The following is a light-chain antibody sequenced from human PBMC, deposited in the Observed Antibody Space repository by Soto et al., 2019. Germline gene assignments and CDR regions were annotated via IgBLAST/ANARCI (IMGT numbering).Light chain of an antibody. J-gene: IGKJ4*01. V-gene: IGKV3-15*01. Sequence: EIVMTQSPATLSVSPGERATLSCRASQSVSSNLAWYQQKPGQAPRLLIYGASTRATGIPARFSGSGSGTGFTLTISSLQSEDFAVYYCQQYNNWPPLTFGGGNKVEIK. CDR3: QQYNNWPPLT. CDR2: GAS. CDR1: QSVSSN.